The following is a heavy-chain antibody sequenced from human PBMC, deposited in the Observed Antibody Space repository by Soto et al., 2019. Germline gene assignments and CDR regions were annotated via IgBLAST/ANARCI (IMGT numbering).Heavy chain of an antibody. V-gene: IGHV1-69*13. CDR3: ASSLLPPGAFDI. J-gene: IGHJ3*02. Sequence: GASVKVSCKASGGTFSSYAISWVRQAPGQGLEWMGGIIPIFGTANYAQKFQGRVTITADESTSTAYMELSSLRSEDTAVYYCASSLLPPGAFDIWGQGTMVTVSS. CDR2: IIPIFGTA. CDR1: GGTFSSYA.